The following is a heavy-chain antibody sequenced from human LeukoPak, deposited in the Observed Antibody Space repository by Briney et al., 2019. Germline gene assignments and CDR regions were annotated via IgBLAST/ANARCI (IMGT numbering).Heavy chain of an antibody. Sequence: GGSLTLSCAASGFTFEDYAMHWVRQAPGKALEWFSGISWNSGSIGYADSVKGRFTISRDDAKNSLYLQMNSLRAEDTAVYYCARRQGRRGIVGPTILKGAFDIWGQGTKVTVSS. CDR1: GFTFEDYA. D-gene: IGHD1-26*01. V-gene: IGHV3-9*01. CDR3: ARRQGRRGIVGPTILKGAFDI. CDR2: ISWNSGSI. J-gene: IGHJ3*02.